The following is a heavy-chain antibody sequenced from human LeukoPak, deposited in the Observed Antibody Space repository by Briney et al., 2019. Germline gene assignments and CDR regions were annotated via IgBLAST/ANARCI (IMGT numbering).Heavy chain of an antibody. CDR2: INPSGGST. D-gene: IGHD5-18*01. V-gene: IGHV1-46*01. CDR3: ARVLLHTYGYIDY. Sequence: ASVKVSCKASGFTFSSYYMHWVRQAPGQRLEWVGIINPSGGSTTYAQNFQGRVTMTRDTSTSTVYMELSSLRSEDTAVYYCARVLLHTYGYIDYWGQGTLVTVSS. CDR1: GFTFSSYY. J-gene: IGHJ4*02.